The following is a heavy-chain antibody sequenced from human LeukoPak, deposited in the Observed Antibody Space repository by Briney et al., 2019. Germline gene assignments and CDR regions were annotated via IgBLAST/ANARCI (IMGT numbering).Heavy chain of an antibody. J-gene: IGHJ4*02. CDR1: GDSMSHYY. Sequence: SETLSLTCSVSGDSMSHYYWSWIRQPPGKGLEWIGYIHYLGSTKYNPSLKSRLTVSVDTSKSHFSLRLTSVTAADTAIYYCARTGTTFFDYWGQGSLVTVSS. CDR2: IHYLGST. V-gene: IGHV4-59*01. D-gene: IGHD1-7*01. CDR3: ARTGTTFFDY.